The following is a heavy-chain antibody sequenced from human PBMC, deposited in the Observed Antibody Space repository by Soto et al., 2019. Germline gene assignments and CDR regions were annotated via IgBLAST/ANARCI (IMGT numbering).Heavy chain of an antibody. CDR1: GFIFSSYA. Sequence: HPGGSLRLSCAASGFIFSSYAMSWVRQAPGKGLEWVSTLSGSGGSTYYADSVKGRFTISRGNSKNTLYLQMNSLRAEDTAVYYCAKDTVPVATPWFDPWGQGTLVTVSS. D-gene: IGHD2-2*01. J-gene: IGHJ5*02. CDR3: AKDTVPVATPWFDP. CDR2: LSGSGGST. V-gene: IGHV3-23*01.